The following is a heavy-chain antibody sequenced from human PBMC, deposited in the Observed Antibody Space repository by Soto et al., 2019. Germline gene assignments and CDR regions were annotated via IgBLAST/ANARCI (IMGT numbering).Heavy chain of an antibody. J-gene: IGHJ6*02. Sequence: GGSLRLSCAASGFTFSSYWMSRVRQAPGKGLEWVANIKQDGSEKYYVDSVKGRFTISRDNAKNSLYLQMNSLRAEDTAVYYCARDKAATYYYYGMDVWGQGTTVTVSS. CDR1: GFTFSSYW. CDR3: ARDKAATYYYYGMDV. CDR2: IKQDGSEK. V-gene: IGHV3-7*01. D-gene: IGHD2-15*01.